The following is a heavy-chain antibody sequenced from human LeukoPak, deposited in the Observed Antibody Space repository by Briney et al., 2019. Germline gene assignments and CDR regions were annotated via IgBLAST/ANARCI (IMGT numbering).Heavy chain of an antibody. CDR2: IKQDGSEK. D-gene: IGHD3-9*01. J-gene: IGHJ4*02. CDR3: ARAKYYDILTGYYDNTEYYFDY. V-gene: IGHV3-7*01. Sequence: GGSLRLSRAASGFTFSSYWMSWVRQAPGKGLEWVANIKQDGSEKYYVDSVKGRFTISRDNAKNSLYLQMNSLRAEDTAVYYCARAKYYDILTGYYDNTEYYFDYWGQGTLVTVSS. CDR1: GFTFSSYW.